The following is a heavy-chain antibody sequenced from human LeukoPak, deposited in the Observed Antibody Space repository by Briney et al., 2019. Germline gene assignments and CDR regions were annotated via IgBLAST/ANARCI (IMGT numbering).Heavy chain of an antibody. CDR3: ARGGSYSPAQIYGMDV. D-gene: IGHD2-15*01. CDR1: GFTFSSYW. V-gene: IGHV3-74*01. CDR2: INSDGSST. J-gene: IGHJ6*04. Sequence: GGSLILSCAASGFTFSSYWMHWVRQAPGKGLVCVSRINSDGSSTSYADSVKGRFTISRDNAKNTLYLQMNSLRAEDTAVYYCARGGSYSPAQIYGMDVWGKGTTVTVSS.